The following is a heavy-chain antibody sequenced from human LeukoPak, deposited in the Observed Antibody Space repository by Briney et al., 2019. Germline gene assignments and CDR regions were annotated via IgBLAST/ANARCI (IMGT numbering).Heavy chain of an antibody. CDR2: MNPISGNT. Sequence: ASVKVSCKASGYTFTSYDINWVRQATGQGLEWMGWMNPISGNTGYAQKFQGRVTMTRNTSISTAYMELSSLRSEDTAVYYCARYSSGWYTNWFDPWGQGTLVTVSS. D-gene: IGHD6-19*01. J-gene: IGHJ5*02. CDR1: GYTFTSYD. CDR3: ARYSSGWYTNWFDP. V-gene: IGHV1-8*01.